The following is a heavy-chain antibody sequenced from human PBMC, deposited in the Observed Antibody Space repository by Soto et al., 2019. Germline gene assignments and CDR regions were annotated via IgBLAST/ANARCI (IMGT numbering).Heavy chain of an antibody. CDR1: SGSISSGDYY. J-gene: IGHJ4*02. CDR2: IYYSGST. D-gene: IGHD6-13*01. V-gene: IGHV4-30-4*01. CDR3: ARASRYTSSWFYFNY. Sequence: QVQLQESGPGLVKPSQTLSLTCTVSSGSISSGDYYWSWIRQPPGKGLEWIGYIYYSGSTDYNSALKRRVTISVDTSKNQFSLKLSSVTAADTAVYYCARASRYTSSWFYFNYWGQGTLVTVSS.